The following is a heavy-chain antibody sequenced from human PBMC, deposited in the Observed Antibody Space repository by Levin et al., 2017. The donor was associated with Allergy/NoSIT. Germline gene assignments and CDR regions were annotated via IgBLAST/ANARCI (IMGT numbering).Heavy chain of an antibody. D-gene: IGHD4-11*01. J-gene: IGHJ4*02. Sequence: ESGPTLVKPTQTLTLTCAFSGFSLRTSGVGVGWIRQPPGKALEWLALIYWNDDKRYSPSLKTRLTITKDTSTNQVVLRMNNMDPVDTATYYCAHIGTTIYYFDYWGQGTLVTVSS. CDR1: GFSLRTSGVG. V-gene: IGHV2-5*01. CDR3: AHIGTTIYYFDY. CDR2: IYWNDDK.